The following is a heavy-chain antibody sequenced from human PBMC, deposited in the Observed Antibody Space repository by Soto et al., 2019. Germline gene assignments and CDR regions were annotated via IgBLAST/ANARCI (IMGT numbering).Heavy chain of an antibody. V-gene: IGHV1-24*01. D-gene: IGHD1-26*01. CDR1: GYTLTELS. J-gene: IGHJ4*02. Sequence: VQLVQSGAEVKKPGASVKVSCKVSGYTLTELSMHWMRQAPGKGLEWMGGFDPEDGETIYAQKFQGRVTMTEDTSTDTAYMELSSLRSEDTAEYYCATVFLNKEWELTLDYWGQGTLVTVSS. CDR2: FDPEDGET. CDR3: ATVFLNKEWELTLDY.